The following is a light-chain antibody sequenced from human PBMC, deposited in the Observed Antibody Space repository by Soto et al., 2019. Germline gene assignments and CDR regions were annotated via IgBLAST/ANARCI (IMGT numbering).Light chain of an antibody. CDR1: QSVSSN. Sequence: EIVMTQSAATLSVSPGERATLSCRASQSVSSNLAWYQQKPGQAPRLLIYGASTRATGIPARFSGSGSETEFTLTISSLKSEDFAVYHCQQYNQWPGTFGQGTKVDIK. V-gene: IGKV3-15*01. CDR3: QQYNQWPGT. J-gene: IGKJ1*01. CDR2: GAS.